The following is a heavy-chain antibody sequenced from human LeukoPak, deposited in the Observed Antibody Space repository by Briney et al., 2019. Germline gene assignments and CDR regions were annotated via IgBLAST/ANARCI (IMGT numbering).Heavy chain of an antibody. Sequence: ASVKVSCKTSGYTFTNYYIHWGRRAPGQGLEWMGKINPSGGSTSYPQKFQGRVTMTRDTSTTTVYMELSTLRSEDTAIYYCARGYCSGGGCSVLDAFDGWGQGTMVTVSS. CDR3: ARGYCSGGGCSVLDAFDG. CDR1: GYTFTNYY. CDR2: INPSGGST. D-gene: IGHD2-15*01. J-gene: IGHJ3*01. V-gene: IGHV1-46*01.